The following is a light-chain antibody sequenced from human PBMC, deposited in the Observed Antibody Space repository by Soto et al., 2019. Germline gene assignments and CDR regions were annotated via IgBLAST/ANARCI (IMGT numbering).Light chain of an antibody. CDR2: KAS. J-gene: IGKJ1*01. V-gene: IGKV1-5*03. Sequence: DIQMTQSPSTLSASVGDRVTITCRASQSISTWLAWYQQKPGKAPKLLIHKASSLESGVPSRFSGRGSGTEFTLTISSLQPDDFATYYCQQYNNYSWTFGQGTKVEIK. CDR3: QQYNNYSWT. CDR1: QSISTW.